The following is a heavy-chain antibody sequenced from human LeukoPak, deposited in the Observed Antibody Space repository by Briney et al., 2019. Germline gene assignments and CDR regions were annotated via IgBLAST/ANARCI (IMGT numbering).Heavy chain of an antibody. CDR2: IKQDGSEK. CDR1: GFTFSSYW. V-gene: IGHV3-7*01. CDR3: ASVLWFGEFDY. D-gene: IGHD3-10*01. J-gene: IGHJ4*02. Sequence: GGSLRLSCAASGFTFSSYWMSWVRQAPGKGLEWVANIKQDGSEKYYVDSVKGRFTISRDNAKNSLYLQMNSLRAEDTAVYYCASVLWFGEFDYWGQGTLVTVSS.